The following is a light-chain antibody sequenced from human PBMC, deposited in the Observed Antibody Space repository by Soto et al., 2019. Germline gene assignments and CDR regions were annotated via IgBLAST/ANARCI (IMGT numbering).Light chain of an antibody. J-gene: IGLJ2*01. V-gene: IGLV2-8*01. CDR3: SSQAGSDSLMV. Sequence: QSALTQPPSASGSPGQSVTISCTGTSSHIGTFSSISWYQQYPGKAPKLMIFGVSQRPSGVPDRFSGSKSANTASLTVSGLQDEDEAEYYCSSQAGSDSLMVFGGGTKLTVL. CDR2: GVS. CDR1: SSHIGTFSS.